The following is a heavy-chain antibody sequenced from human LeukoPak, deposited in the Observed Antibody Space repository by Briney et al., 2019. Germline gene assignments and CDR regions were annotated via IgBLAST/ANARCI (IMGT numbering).Heavy chain of an antibody. J-gene: IGHJ4*02. D-gene: IGHD3-10*01. Sequence: ASVKVSCKASGYTFTSYDINWVRQATGQGLEWMGWMNPNSGNTGYAQKFQGRVTMTKNTSISTAYMELSSLRSEDTAVYYCARDSTTDYYGSGSQSWDWGQGTLVTVSS. CDR1: GYTFTSYD. CDR3: ARDSTTDYYGSGSQSWD. V-gene: IGHV1-8*01. CDR2: MNPNSGNT.